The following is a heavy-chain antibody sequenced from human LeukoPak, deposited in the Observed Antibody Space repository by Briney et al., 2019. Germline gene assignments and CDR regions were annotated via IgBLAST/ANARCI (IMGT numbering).Heavy chain of an antibody. D-gene: IGHD3-9*01. CDR2: MNPNSGNT. CDR3: ARDGDYDILTGYYILDY. J-gene: IGHJ4*02. Sequence: ASVKVSCKASGYTFTSYDINWVRQATGQGLEWMGWMNPNSGNTGYAQKFQGRVTMTTDTSTSTAYMELRSLRSDDTAVYYCARDGDYDILTGYYILDYWGQGTLVTVSS. V-gene: IGHV1-8*02. CDR1: GYTFTSYD.